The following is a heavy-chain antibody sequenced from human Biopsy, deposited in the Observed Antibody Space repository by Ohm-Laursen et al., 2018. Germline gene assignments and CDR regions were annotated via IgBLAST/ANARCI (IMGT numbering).Heavy chain of an antibody. Sequence: SDTLSLTCPVSGGSISGYYWSWIRQSPGKGLEWIGFISKGGDTTYNPSLRGRVAISVDTSKNQFSLKLSSVTAADTAIFFCARLYRLDDYWNDDPPDAFDVWGQGTRVTVSS. CDR2: ISKGGDT. CDR1: GGSISGYY. V-gene: IGHV4-59*07. D-gene: IGHD1-1*01. CDR3: ARLYRLDDYWNDDPPDAFDV. J-gene: IGHJ3*01.